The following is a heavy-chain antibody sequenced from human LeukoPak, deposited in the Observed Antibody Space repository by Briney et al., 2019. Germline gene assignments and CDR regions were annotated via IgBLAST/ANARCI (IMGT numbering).Heavy chain of an antibody. CDR1: GGSFSGYY. D-gene: IGHD3-10*01. V-gene: IGHV4-34*01. J-gene: IGHJ4*02. CDR3: ASPTYYGSGSYSPYYFDY. Sequence: SETLSLTCAVYGGSFSGYYWSWIRQPPGKGLEWIGEINHSGSTNYNPSLKSRVTISVDTSKNQFSLKLSSVTAADTAVYYCASPTYYGSGSYSPYYFDYWGQGTLVTVSS. CDR2: INHSGST.